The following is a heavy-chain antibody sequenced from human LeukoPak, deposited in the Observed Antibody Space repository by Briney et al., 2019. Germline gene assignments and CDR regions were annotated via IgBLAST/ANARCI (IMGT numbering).Heavy chain of an antibody. CDR1: GGTFSSYA. J-gene: IGHJ4*02. D-gene: IGHD3-22*01. CDR3: ARDQFDYYDSSGYYR. V-gene: IGHV1-69*04. CDR2: IIPILGIA. Sequence: GSSVKVSCKASGGTFSSYAISWVRQAPGQGLEWMGRIIPILGIANYAQKFQGRVTITADKSTGTAYMELSSLRSEDTAVYYCARDQFDYYDSSGYYRWGQGTLVTVSS.